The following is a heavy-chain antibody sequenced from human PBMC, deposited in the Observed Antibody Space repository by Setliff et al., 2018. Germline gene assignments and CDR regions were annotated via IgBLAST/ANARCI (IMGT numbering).Heavy chain of an antibody. CDR3: ARDLTIDDCGGDCHLPFYYYYLDV. D-gene: IGHD2-21*02. CDR1: GASFSGTY. V-gene: IGHV3-11*04. J-gene: IGHJ6*03. CDR2: MSGTGDTI. Sequence: LSLTCAVYGASFSGTYCSWSRQAPGKGLEWLASMSGTGDTIYYAESLKGRFTISRDNAKNSLYLQIDSLRDDDTAVYYCARDLTIDDCGGDCHLPFYYYYLDVWGKGTTVTVSS.